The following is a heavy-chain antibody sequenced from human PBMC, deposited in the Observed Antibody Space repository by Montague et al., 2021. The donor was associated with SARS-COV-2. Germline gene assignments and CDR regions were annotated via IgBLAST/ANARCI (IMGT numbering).Heavy chain of an antibody. CDR2: MHDSGTA. V-gene: IGHV4-59*08. CDR3: TRLPRGSGSWGYFDY. CDR1: DGSISSYY. Sequence: SETLSLTCTVSDGSISSYYWNWIRQPPGKGLEWIGYMHDSGTANYNPSLRSRVTLMVDASRNQFSLELSSVTAAATAMYYCTRLPRGSGSWGYFDYWGQGTLVTVSS. J-gene: IGHJ4*02. D-gene: IGHD3-10*01.